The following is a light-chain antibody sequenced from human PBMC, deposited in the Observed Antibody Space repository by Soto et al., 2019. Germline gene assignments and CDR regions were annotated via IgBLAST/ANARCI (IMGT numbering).Light chain of an antibody. CDR3: QPLNNYNWT. V-gene: IGKV1-17*03. CDR2: SAN. J-gene: IGKJ1*01. CDR1: QDISNF. Sequence: IQMTQSPSGMSASVGDGVDITGRASQDISNFLVWFQQRPGKVPKRLMYSANRLESGVPSRFSGSGSATDFTLTISSLPPEDFATYYYQPLNNYNWTFGQGTKVDIK.